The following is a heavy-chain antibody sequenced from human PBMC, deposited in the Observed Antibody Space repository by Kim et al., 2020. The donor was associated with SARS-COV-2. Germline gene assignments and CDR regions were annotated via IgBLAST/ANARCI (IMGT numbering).Heavy chain of an antibody. D-gene: IGHD3-10*01. V-gene: IGHV1-69*13. CDR1: GGTFSSYA. CDR3: AREGYYYGLEGGDYYYYGMDV. J-gene: IGHJ6*02. CDR2: IIPIFGTA. Sequence: SVKVSCKASGGTFSSYAISWVRQAPGQGLEWMGGIIPIFGTANYAQKFQGRVTITADESTSTAYMELSSLRSEDTAVYYCAREGYYYGLEGGDYYYYGMDVWGQGTTVTVSS.